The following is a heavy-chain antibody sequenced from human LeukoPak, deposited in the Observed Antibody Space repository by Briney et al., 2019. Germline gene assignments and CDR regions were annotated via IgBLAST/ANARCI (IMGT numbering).Heavy chain of an antibody. Sequence: PSETLSLTCAVYGGSFSGYYWGWIRQPPGKGLEWIGSIYHSGSTYYNPSLKSRVTISVDTSRNQFSLKLSSVTAADTAVYYCARDRNCTNGVCYFDYWGQGTLVTVSS. D-gene: IGHD2-8*01. J-gene: IGHJ4*02. CDR1: GGSFSGYY. CDR2: IYHSGST. CDR3: ARDRNCTNGVCYFDY. V-gene: IGHV4-38-2*02.